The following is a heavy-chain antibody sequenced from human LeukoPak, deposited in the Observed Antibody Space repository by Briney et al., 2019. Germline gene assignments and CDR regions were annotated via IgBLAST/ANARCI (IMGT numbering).Heavy chain of an antibody. D-gene: IGHD2-2*01. J-gene: IGHJ4*02. CDR3: ARGYCSSTSCYSDFDY. Sequence: PSETLSLTCAVYGGSFSGYYWSWIRQPPGKGLEWIGEINHSGSTNYNPSLKSRVTISVDTSKNQLSLKLSSVTAADTAVYYCARGYCSSTSCYSDFDYWGQGTLVTVSS. V-gene: IGHV4-34*01. CDR2: INHSGST. CDR1: GGSFSGYY.